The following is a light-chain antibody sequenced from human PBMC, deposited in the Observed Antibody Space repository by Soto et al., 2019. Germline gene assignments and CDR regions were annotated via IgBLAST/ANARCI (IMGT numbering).Light chain of an antibody. V-gene: IGKV3D-20*02. J-gene: IGKJ1*01. CDR2: GGS. CDR1: QSVSNNY. Sequence: EIVLAQSPGTLSLSTGERATLSCRASQSVSNNYLAWYQQKPGQAPRLLIYGGSIRVTGIPDRFSGSGSGTDFTLTISRLQPEDFAVYYCQQRSNWPPWTFGRGTKVDI. CDR3: QQRSNWPPWT.